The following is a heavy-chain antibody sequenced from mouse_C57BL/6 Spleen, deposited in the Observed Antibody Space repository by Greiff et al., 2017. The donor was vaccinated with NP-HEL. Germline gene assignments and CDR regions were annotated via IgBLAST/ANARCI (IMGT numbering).Heavy chain of an antibody. CDR2: IYPNSGGT. J-gene: IGHJ2*01. CDR1: GYTFTSYW. D-gene: IGHD1-1*02. Sequence: QVQLQQPGAELVKPGASVKLSCKASGYTFTSYWMHWVKQRPGRGLEWIGRIYPNSGGTKYNEKFKSKATMTVDKPSSTAYMQLSSLTSEDSAVYYCARWGLWRYYFDYWGQGTTLTVSS. CDR3: ARWGLWRYYFDY. V-gene: IGHV1-72*01.